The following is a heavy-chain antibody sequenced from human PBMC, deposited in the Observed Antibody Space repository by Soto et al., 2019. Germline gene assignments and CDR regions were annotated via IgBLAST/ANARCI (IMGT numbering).Heavy chain of an antibody. CDR3: AEGANSGRLNWFDP. D-gene: IGHD2-15*01. CDR1: GFRFADYT. V-gene: IGHV3-9*01. J-gene: IGHJ5*02. CDR2: LTWNSESI. Sequence: EVQLVESGGGLVQPGRSLRLSCAASGFRFADYTMHWVRQAPGKGLEWVSGLTWNSESIAYADSVKGRFTISRDNAKNSLYLQMNSLRAEDTAFYCCAEGANSGRLNWFDPWGQGTLVTVSS.